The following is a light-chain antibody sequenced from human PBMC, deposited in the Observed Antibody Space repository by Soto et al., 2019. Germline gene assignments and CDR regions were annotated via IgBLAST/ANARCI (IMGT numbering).Light chain of an antibody. V-gene: IGLV1-40*01. Sequence: QSALTQPPSVSGAPGQRVTISCTGSSSNIGAGYDVHWYQQLPGTAPKLLISGNSNRPSGVPDRLSGSKSGTSDSLAITGFRAEDEADYYCSSYTSSSTLFGTGTKVTVL. J-gene: IGLJ1*01. CDR1: SSNIGAGYD. CDR3: SSYTSSSTL. CDR2: GNS.